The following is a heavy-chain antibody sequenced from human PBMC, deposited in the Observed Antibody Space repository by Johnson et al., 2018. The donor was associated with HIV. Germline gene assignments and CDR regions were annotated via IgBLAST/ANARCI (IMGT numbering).Heavy chain of an antibody. J-gene: IGHJ3*02. CDR1: GFTVSTNY. CDR3: ARFPPGGNYYFDI. D-gene: IGHD1-26*01. CDR2: IKQDGSEK. V-gene: IGHV3-7*01. Sequence: VQLVESGGGLIQPGGSLRLSCAASGFTVSTNYMGWVRLAPGKGLEWVPNIKQDGSEKSYVASVKGRFTISRDNAKNSLYLQMNSLRAEDTAVYYCARFPPGGNYYFDIWGQGTMVTVSS.